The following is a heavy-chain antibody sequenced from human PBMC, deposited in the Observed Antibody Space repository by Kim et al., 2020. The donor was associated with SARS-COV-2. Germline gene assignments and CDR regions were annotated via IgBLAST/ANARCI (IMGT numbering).Heavy chain of an antibody. V-gene: IGHV3-21*01. CDR1: GFTFSSYS. CDR3: ARERGYCSSTSCYISYYYYYGMDV. J-gene: IGHJ6*02. CDR2: ISSSSSYI. D-gene: IGHD2-2*02. Sequence: GGSLRLSCAASGFTFSSYSMNWVRQAPGKGLEWVSSISSSSSYIYYADSVKGRFTISRDNAKNSLYLQMNSLRAEDTAVYYCARERGYCSSTSCYISYYYYYGMDVWGQGTTVTVSS.